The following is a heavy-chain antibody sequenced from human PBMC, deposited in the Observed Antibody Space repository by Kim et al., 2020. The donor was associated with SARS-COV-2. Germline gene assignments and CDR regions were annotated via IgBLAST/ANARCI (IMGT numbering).Heavy chain of an antibody. CDR3: ARVLGYTSGWNDRDEEYFDY. J-gene: IGHJ4*02. CDR2: ISTRGTYT. CDR1: GFTFSDYY. D-gene: IGHD6-19*01. V-gene: IGHV3-11*05. Sequence: GGSLRLSCAASGFTFSDYYMTWIRQAPGKGLEWVSDISTRGTYTHYADSVRGRFTVSRDNAENSLYLQMNSLRAEDTAVYYCARVLGYTSGWNDRDEEYFDYWGQGTLVTVSS.